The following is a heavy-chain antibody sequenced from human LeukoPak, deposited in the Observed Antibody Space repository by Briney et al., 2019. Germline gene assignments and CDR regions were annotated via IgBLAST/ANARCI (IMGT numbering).Heavy chain of an antibody. CDR1: GFTFSSYA. CDR3: AKDSLRITMVRGVIVNWYSDL. Sequence: GGSPRLSRAASGFTFSSYAMSWVRQAPGKGLEWVSAISGSGGSTYYADSVKGRFTISRDNSKNTLYLQMNGLRAEDTAVYYCAKDSLRITMVRGVIVNWYSDLWGRGTLVTVSS. D-gene: IGHD3-10*01. CDR2: ISGSGGST. J-gene: IGHJ2*01. V-gene: IGHV3-23*01.